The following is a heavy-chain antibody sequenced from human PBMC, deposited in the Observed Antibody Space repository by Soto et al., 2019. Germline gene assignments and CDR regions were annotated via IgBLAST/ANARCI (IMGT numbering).Heavy chain of an antibody. J-gene: IGHJ5*02. CDR3: AHRLMNYDIMTGYYQKWFDP. CDR2: IYADDDK. Sequence: QITLKESGPTLVKPTQTLTLTCSFSGFSLSTSGVGVGWIRQPPGKALEWLAVIYADDDKRYNPSLKRRLTIAKETSKNQVILTMTNMDPVDTGTYYCAHRLMNYDIMTGYYQKWFDPCGQGTLVTVSS. V-gene: IGHV2-5*02. CDR1: GFSLSTSGVG. D-gene: IGHD3-9*01.